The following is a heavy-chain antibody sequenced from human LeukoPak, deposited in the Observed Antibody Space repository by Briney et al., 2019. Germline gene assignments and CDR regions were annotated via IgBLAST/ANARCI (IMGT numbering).Heavy chain of an antibody. CDR2: ISSTGGST. J-gene: IGHJ4*02. Sequence: GGSLRLSCAASGFTFSSYAMSWVRQAPGKGLEWVSGISSTGGSTYYADSVKGRFTISRDNSKNTLYLQMNSLRAEDTAVYYCAKDAYYDILTGYFYFDYWGQGTLVTVSS. V-gene: IGHV3-23*01. CDR1: GFTFSSYA. D-gene: IGHD3-9*01. CDR3: AKDAYYDILTGYFYFDY.